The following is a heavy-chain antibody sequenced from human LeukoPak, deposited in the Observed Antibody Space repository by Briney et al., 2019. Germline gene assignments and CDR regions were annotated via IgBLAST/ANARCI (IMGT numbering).Heavy chain of an antibody. CDR3: AKDRPNFHENSGHYYRRDGDS. CDR2: MCGTAGCT. J-gene: IGHJ5*01. Sequence: GGSLRLSCQASGFTFYMYAMSWVRQAPGKGLEWVASMCGTAGCTFYPDSVKGRFTISRDNSKNVLYLRMNSLTAEDTAIYYCAKDRPNFHENSGHYYRRDGDSWGQGTLVTVSS. V-gene: IGHV3-23*01. CDR1: GFTFYMYA. D-gene: IGHD3-22*01.